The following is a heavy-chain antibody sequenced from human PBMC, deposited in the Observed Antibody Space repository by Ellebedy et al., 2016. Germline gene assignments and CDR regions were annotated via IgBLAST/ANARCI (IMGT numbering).Heavy chain of an antibody. Sequence: SGPTLVTPTQTLTLTCTFSGLSLSPSEASLSWTRQPPGKALEWLALIDGDGDTYYSTSLKTRLTISKATSKNRVVLTMTDMGPVDTGTYFCARMVGLSGTGGHFYAMDVWGPGTTVTVAS. CDR3: ARMVGLSGTGGHFYAMDV. V-gene: IGHV2-70*13. CDR2: IDGDGDT. D-gene: IGHD6-13*01. CDR1: GLSLSPSEAS. J-gene: IGHJ6*02.